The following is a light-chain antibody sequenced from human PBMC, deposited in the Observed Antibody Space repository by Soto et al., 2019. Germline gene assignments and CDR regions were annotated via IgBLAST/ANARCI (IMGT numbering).Light chain of an antibody. CDR2: ATS. J-gene: IGKJ5*01. CDR3: QQYKNWPPIT. Sequence: EMVMTQSPVTLSVSPGESATLSCRAIQSVSRTYLAWYQQKPVQAPRLLIYATSSRATGIPDRFSGSASGTEFTLTISGLQSEDFAVYYCQQYKNWPPITFGQGTRLEI. CDR1: QSVSRTY. V-gene: IGKV3D-15*01.